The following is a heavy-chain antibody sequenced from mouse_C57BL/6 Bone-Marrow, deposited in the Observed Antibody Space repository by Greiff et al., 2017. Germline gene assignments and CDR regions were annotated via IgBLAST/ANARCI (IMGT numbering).Heavy chain of an antibody. CDR2: INPSSGYT. CDR1: GYTFTSYT. Sequence: QVQLKQSGAELARPGASVKMSCKASGYTFTSYTMHWVKQRPGQGLEWIGYINPSSGYTKYNQKFKDKATLTADKSSSTAYMQLSSLTSEDSAVYYCAMFYDGYYVGFYYAMDYWGQGTSVTVSS. CDR3: AMFYDGYYVGFYYAMDY. D-gene: IGHD2-3*01. J-gene: IGHJ4*01. V-gene: IGHV1-4*01.